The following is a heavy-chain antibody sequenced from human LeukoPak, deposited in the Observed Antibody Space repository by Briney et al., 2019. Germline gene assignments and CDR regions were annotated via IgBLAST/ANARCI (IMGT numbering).Heavy chain of an antibody. J-gene: IGHJ4*02. Sequence: ASVKVSCKASGYTFTSYDINWVRQATGQGREWMGWMNPNSGNTGYAQKFQGRVTMTRNTSISTAYMELSSLRSEDTAVYYCARGRIAAAGRHIGGYWGQGTLVTVSS. D-gene: IGHD6-13*01. CDR1: GYTFTSYD. V-gene: IGHV1-8*01. CDR2: MNPNSGNT. CDR3: ARGRIAAAGRHIGGY.